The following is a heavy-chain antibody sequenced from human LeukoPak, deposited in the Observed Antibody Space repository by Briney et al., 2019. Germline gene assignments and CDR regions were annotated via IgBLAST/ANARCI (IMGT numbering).Heavy chain of an antibody. Sequence: PSETLSLTCTVSGGSISSYYWSWIRQPPGRGLEGIGYIYYTGSTNYNPSLTSRVNISVDTPKNQFPLNLTSVTAADTAVYYCARWGSIAVARFDYWGQGTLVTVSS. CDR3: ARWGSIAVARFDY. J-gene: IGHJ4*02. CDR2: IYYTGST. CDR1: GGSISSYY. D-gene: IGHD6-6*01. V-gene: IGHV4-59*01.